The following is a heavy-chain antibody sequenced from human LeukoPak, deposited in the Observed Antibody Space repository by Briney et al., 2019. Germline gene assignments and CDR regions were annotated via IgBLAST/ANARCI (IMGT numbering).Heavy chain of an antibody. Sequence: GGSLRLSCAASGFTFRSYGMHWVRQAPGKGLEWVAVISYDGSNEYYVDSVKGRFTISRDNSKNTLYLQTDSLRAEDTALYYCEGAPSGYYPYFDYWGQGTLVTVSS. D-gene: IGHD3-22*01. CDR1: GFTFRSYG. CDR3: EGAPSGYYPYFDY. J-gene: IGHJ4*02. V-gene: IGHV3-30*03. CDR2: ISYDGSNE.